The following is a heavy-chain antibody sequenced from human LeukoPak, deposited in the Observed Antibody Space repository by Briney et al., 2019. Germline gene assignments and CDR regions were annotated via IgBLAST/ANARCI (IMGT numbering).Heavy chain of an antibody. CDR1: GFTFSTYW. V-gene: IGHV3-74*01. CDR3: ARAPSEIGGYYPEYFRH. Sequence: GGSLRLSCAASGFTFSTYWMHWVRQAPGKGLVWVSRIKSDGSTNYADSVKGRFTISRDNAKNKVSLQMNSLRPEDTGVYYCARAPSEIGGYYPEYFRHWGQGTLVTVSS. J-gene: IGHJ1*01. D-gene: IGHD3-22*01. CDR2: IKSDGST.